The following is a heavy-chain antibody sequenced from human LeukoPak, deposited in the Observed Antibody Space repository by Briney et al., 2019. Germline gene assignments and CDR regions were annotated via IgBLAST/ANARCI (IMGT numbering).Heavy chain of an antibody. D-gene: IGHD3-22*01. CDR1: GYTFTGYY. V-gene: IGHV1-2*02. CDR3: ATDTRGDYYDSSGYYRENYFDY. CDR2: INPNSGGT. Sequence: ASVKVSCKASGYTFTGYYMHWVRQAPGQGLEWMGWINPNSGGTNYAQKFQGRVTMTRDTSISTAYMELSSLRSEDTAVYYCATDTRGDYYDSSGYYRENYFDYWGQGTLVTVSS. J-gene: IGHJ4*02.